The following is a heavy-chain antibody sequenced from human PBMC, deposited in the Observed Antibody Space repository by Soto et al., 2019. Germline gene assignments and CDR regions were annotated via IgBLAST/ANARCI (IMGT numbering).Heavy chain of an antibody. CDR1: GGSINTFY. Sequence: SETLSLTCTVSGGSINTFYWSWVRQPAGKGLEWIGRIFSSGSTSFNPSLASRVAMSVDTSKNHFPLNLSSVTAADMAVYYCAREGSYSAYNFAHGIQLWSFDFWGQGALVTVSS. CDR2: IFSSGST. CDR3: AREGSYSAYNFAHGIQLWSFDF. J-gene: IGHJ4*02. D-gene: IGHD5-12*01. V-gene: IGHV4-4*07.